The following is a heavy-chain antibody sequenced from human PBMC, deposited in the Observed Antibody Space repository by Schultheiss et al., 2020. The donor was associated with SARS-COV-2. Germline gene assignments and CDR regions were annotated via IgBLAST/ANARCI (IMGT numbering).Heavy chain of an antibody. CDR3: ARDVAWFGRNGMDV. Sequence: GESLKISCAGSGFTFNIHAMHWVRQHPGKGLEWVADISYDGSSEFYADSVKGRFTISRDNSKNTVYLQMNSLRAEDTAVYYCARDVAWFGRNGMDVWGQGTTVTVSS. J-gene: IGHJ6*02. V-gene: IGHV3-30*01. CDR1: GFTFNIHA. D-gene: IGHD3-10*01. CDR2: ISYDGSSE.